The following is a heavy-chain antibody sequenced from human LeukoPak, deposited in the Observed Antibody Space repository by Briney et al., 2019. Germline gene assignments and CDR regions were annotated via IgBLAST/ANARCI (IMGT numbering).Heavy chain of an antibody. CDR1: GGTFISYA. J-gene: IGHJ5*02. V-gene: IGHV1-69*13. Sequence: SVKVSCKASGGTFISYAISRVRQAPGQGLEWMGGIIPIFGTANYAQKFQGRVTITADESTSTAYMELSSLRSEDTAVYYCARLVWRSWYRNWFDPWGQGTLVTVSS. CDR2: IIPIFGTA. D-gene: IGHD6-13*01. CDR3: ARLVWRSWYRNWFDP.